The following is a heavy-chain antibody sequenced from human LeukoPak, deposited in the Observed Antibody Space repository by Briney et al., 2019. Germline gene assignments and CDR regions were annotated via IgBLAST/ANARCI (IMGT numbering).Heavy chain of an antibody. D-gene: IGHD3-3*01. CDR3: ARNTYYDFWSGYPAYYYYGMDV. CDR2: IYYSGST. V-gene: IGHV4-59*01. CDR1: GGSFSGYY. J-gene: IGHJ6*02. Sequence: SETLSLTCAVYGGSFSGYYWSWIRQPPGKGLEWIGYIYYSGSTNYNPSLKSRVTISVDTSKNQFSLKLSSVTAADTAVYYCARNTYYDFWSGYPAYYYYGMDVWGQGTTVTVSS.